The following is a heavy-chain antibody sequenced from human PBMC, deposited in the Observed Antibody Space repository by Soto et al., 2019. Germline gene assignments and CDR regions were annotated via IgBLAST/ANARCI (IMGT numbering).Heavy chain of an antibody. V-gene: IGHV1-18*04. D-gene: IGHD3-10*01. CDR1: GYNFMPYG. Sequence: ASVKVSCKASGYNFMPYGVNWVRQAPGQGLEWMGSISPWKGNTNYAQSFQGRVTMTTDTSTSTAYMELRSLTSADTAVYYCARDLDPSGSYYTDYWGPGTLVTVSS. J-gene: IGHJ4*02. CDR3: ARDLDPSGSYYTDY. CDR2: ISPWKGNT.